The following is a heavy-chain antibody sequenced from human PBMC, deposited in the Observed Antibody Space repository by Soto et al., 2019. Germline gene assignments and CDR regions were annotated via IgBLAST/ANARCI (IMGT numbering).Heavy chain of an antibody. CDR2: ISYDGSNK. D-gene: IGHD6-19*01. J-gene: IGHJ4*02. CDR3: ARVAVAGTLDY. CDR1: GFTFSSYA. V-gene: IGHV3-30-3*01. Sequence: QVQLVESGGGVVQPGRSLRLSCAASGFTFSSYAMHWVRQAPGKGLEWVAVISYDGSNKYYADSVKGRFTISRDNSKNTLYLQMNSLRAEDTAVYYCARVAVAGTLDYWGQGTQVTVSS.